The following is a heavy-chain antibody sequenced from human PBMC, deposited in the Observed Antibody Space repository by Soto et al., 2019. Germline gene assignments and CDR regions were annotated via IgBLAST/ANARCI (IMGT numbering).Heavy chain of an antibody. J-gene: IGHJ4*02. D-gene: IGHD5-18*01. CDR2: ISYDGGNE. V-gene: IGHV3-30*03. Sequence: PGGSLRLSCAASGFSFSSYGMHWVRRAPGKGLEWVALISYDGGNEYYADSVKGRFTISRDNSRITLFLQMDILKPEDSAVYYFARDRGTAFSHTNLTDYWGQGTLVTVSS. CDR1: GFSFSSYG. CDR3: ARDRGTAFSHTNLTDY.